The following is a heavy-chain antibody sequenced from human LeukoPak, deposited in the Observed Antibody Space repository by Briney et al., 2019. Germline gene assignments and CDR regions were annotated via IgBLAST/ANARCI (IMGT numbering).Heavy chain of an antibody. CDR3: AKATGIASSFPSDY. CDR2: ISGSGGST. Sequence: GGSLRLSCAASGFTFSSYAMSWVRQAPGKGLEWVSAISGSGGSTHYADSVKGRFTISRDNSKNTLYLQMNSLRAEDTAVYYCAKATGIASSFPSDYWGQGTLVTVSS. J-gene: IGHJ4*02. CDR1: GFTFSSYA. D-gene: IGHD6-13*01. V-gene: IGHV3-23*01.